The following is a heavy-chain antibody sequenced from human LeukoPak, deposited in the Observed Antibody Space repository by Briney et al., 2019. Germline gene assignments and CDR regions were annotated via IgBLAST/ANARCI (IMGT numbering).Heavy chain of an antibody. CDR1: GFTLGDYA. CDR3: TLDYGDYVSNY. Sequence: GGSLRLSCTASGFTLGDYAMSWFRQAPGKGLEWVGFIRSKAYGGTTEYAASVKGRFTISRDDSKSIAYLQMNSLKTEDTAVYYCTLDYGDYVSNYWGQGTLVTVSS. D-gene: IGHD4-17*01. J-gene: IGHJ4*02. CDR2: IRSKAYGGTT. V-gene: IGHV3-49*03.